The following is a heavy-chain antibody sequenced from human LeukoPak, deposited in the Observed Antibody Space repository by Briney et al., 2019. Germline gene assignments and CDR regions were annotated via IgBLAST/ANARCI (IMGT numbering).Heavy chain of an antibody. CDR1: GGSISSGDYY. CDR3: ARVPSGSYYDRPYYFDY. D-gene: IGHD1-26*01. J-gene: IGHJ4*02. V-gene: IGHV4-30-4*08. CDR2: IYYSGST. Sequence: SQTLSLTCTVSGGSISSGDYYWRWIRQPPGKGLEWIGYIYYSGSTYYNPSLKSRVTISVDTSKNQFSLKLSSVTAADTAVYYCARVPSGSYYDRPYYFDYWGQGTLVTVSS.